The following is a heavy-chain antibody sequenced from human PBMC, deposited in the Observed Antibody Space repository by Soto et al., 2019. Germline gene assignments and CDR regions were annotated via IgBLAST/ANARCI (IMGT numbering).Heavy chain of an antibody. J-gene: IGHJ6*02. CDR3: ARDLTYYDISSGYDRYYGMDV. CDR1: GGSISSYY. D-gene: IGHD3-9*01. CDR2: IYYSGST. V-gene: IGHV4-59*01. Sequence: QVQLQESGPGLVKPSETLSLTCTVSGGSISSYYWSWIRQPPGKGLEWIGYIYYSGSTNYNPSLKSRVPISVDTSKIQFSLKLSSVHAADTAVYYCARDLTYYDISSGYDRYYGMDVWGQGTTVTVSS.